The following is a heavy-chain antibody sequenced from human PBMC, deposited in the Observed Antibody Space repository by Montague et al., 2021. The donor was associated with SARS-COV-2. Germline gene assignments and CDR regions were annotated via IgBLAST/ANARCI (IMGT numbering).Heavy chain of an antibody. CDR1: NVSINNYS. Sequence: SETLSLTCTVSNVSINNYSRGWIRQAPGKGLEWIGHIYNSGTTDYNPSLRSRVTISMDTSRNQLSLKLSSVTAADTAVYYCAGTYYDFWSGFIHYYYMDVWGKGTTVTVSS. CDR2: IYNSGTT. J-gene: IGHJ6*03. V-gene: IGHV4-59*01. D-gene: IGHD3-3*01. CDR3: AGTYYDFWSGFIHYYYMDV.